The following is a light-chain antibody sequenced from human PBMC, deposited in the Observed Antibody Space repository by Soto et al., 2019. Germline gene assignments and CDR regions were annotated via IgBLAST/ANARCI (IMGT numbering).Light chain of an antibody. CDR3: SSHTSSSTLVV. Sequence: QSALTQPASVSGSPGQSITISCTGTSSDVGGYNYVSWYQHHPGKAPKLMIYDVSSRPSGVSNRFSGSKSGNTASLTISGLQAADEADYYCSSHTSSSTLVVFGGGTKLTVL. CDR2: DVS. J-gene: IGLJ2*01. CDR1: SSDVGGYNY. V-gene: IGLV2-14*03.